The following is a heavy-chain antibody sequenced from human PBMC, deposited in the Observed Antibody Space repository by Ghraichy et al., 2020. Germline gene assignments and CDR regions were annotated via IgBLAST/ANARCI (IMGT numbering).Heavy chain of an antibody. CDR3: ARGSTLTTGIDY. Sequence: GGSLRLSCAASGFTFNSYTMNWVRQTPGKGLEWVSSISSTSSHIYYADSVKGRFTISRDNTKNSMYLQMNSLRPEDTAVYYCARGSTLTTGIDYWGQGTLVNVSS. V-gene: IGHV3-21*01. CDR2: ISSTSSHI. CDR1: GFTFNSYT. D-gene: IGHD4-17*01. J-gene: IGHJ4*02.